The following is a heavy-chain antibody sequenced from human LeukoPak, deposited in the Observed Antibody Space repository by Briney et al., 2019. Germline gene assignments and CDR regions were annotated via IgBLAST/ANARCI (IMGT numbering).Heavy chain of an antibody. D-gene: IGHD3-16*01. V-gene: IGHV3-74*01. CDR2: VNSDGSGT. J-gene: IGHJ4*02. Sequence: RPGGSLRLSCAASGFTFSRYSMHWVRQAPGKGLVWVSHVNSDGSGTDYADSVKGRFTISRDNAKNTLYLQMNSLRVEDTAVYYCVCLGLGGLSLDWGQGTLVTVSS. CDR3: VCLGLGGLSLD. CDR1: GFTFSRYS.